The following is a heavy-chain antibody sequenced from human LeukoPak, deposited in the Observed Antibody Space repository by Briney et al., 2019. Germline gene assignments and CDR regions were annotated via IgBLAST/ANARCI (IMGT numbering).Heavy chain of an antibody. Sequence: ASVKVSCKASGYTFTGYYVHWVRQAPGQGLEWMGWINSNSGDTKYAQKFQGRVTMTRATSIGLAYMELSRLKSDDTAVYYCATSRFLEWLYLLDYWGQGTPVTVSS. J-gene: IGHJ4*02. D-gene: IGHD3-3*01. CDR1: GYTFTGYY. CDR3: ATSRFLEWLYLLDY. V-gene: IGHV1-2*02. CDR2: INSNSGDT.